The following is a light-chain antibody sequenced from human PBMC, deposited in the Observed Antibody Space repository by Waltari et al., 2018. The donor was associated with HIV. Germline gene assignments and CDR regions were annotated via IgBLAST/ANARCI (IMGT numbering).Light chain of an antibody. CDR3: GTWDDSLNGWEV. CDR2: SNN. CDR1: SSTIANDP. Sequence: QSVLTQPPSASVTPGQTVTISCSGSSSTIANDPVNWYQQLPGTAPKLLIYSNNRRPSGVPDRFSGSKSGTSASLASSGLQSEDQADYYCGTWDDSLNGWEVFGGGTKLTVL. V-gene: IGLV1-44*01. J-gene: IGLJ2*01.